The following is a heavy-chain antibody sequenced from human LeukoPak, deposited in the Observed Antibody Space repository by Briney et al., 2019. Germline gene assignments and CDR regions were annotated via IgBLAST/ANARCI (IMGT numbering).Heavy chain of an antibody. D-gene: IGHD3-22*01. Sequence: GGSLRLSCTASGFTFTNYAMSWVRQAPGKGLEWVSAISGSGGSTYYADSVKGRFTISRDNSKNTLYLQMNSLRAEDTAVYYCAKGSLAITMIVVVTSGRYFDYWGQGTLVTVSS. CDR2: ISGSGGST. CDR3: AKGSLAITMIVVVTSGRYFDY. CDR1: GFTFTNYA. J-gene: IGHJ4*02. V-gene: IGHV3-23*01.